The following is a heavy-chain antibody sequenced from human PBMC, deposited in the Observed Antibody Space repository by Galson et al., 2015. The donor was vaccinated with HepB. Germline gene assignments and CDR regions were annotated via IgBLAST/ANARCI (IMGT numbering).Heavy chain of an antibody. CDR3: ARDSSGSWGYYFDY. J-gene: IGHJ4*02. D-gene: IGHD3-16*01. CDR1: GFTFSSYW. V-gene: IGHV3-7*01. Sequence: SLRLSCAASGFTFSSYWMTWVRQAPGKGLEWVANIKQDGSEKYYVDSVKGRFTISRDNAKNSLYLQMNSLRAEDTAVYYCARDSSGSWGYYFDYWGQGTLLTVSS. CDR2: IKQDGSEK.